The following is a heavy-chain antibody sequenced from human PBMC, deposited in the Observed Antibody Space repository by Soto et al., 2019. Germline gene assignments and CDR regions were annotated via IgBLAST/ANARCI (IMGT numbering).Heavy chain of an antibody. CDR1: GCSISSYY. Sequence: SETLSLTWTFSGCSISSYYLSLIRQHPGKGLEWIGYIYYSGSTYYNPSLKSRVTISVDTSKNQFSLKLSSVTAADTAVYYCEREDHDSSGYYFQQWGQGTLVTVSS. CDR2: IYYSGST. CDR3: EREDHDSSGYYFQQ. J-gene: IGHJ1*01. D-gene: IGHD3-22*01. V-gene: IGHV4-59*06.